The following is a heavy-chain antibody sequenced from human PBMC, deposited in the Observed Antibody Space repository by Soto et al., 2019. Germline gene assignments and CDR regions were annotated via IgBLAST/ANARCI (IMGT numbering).Heavy chain of an antibody. CDR2: IIPIFGTA. CDR1: GGTFSSYA. D-gene: IGHD6-19*01. CDR3: ARDNGAIAVAGLPDY. Sequence: SVKVSCKASGGTFSSYAISLVRQAPGQGLEWMGGIIPIFGTANYAQKFQGRVTITADESTSTAYMELSSLRSEDTAVYYCARDNGAIAVAGLPDYWGQGTLVTVSS. V-gene: IGHV1-69*13. J-gene: IGHJ4*02.